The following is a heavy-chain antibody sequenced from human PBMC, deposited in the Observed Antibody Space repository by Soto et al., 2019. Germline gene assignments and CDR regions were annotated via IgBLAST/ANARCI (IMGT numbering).Heavy chain of an antibody. J-gene: IGHJ4*02. CDR2: ISYSGTT. CDR1: GDSVSSGRYF. Sequence: QVQLQASGPGLVKPSQTLSLTCKVSGDSVSSGRYFWSWIRQHPGMALEWIGYISYSGTTYYTPYLRSRVSISIDTSQNQFSLRLDSVTAAETAVYECARGRPMLGAKTFFDYWGQGTPVAVSS. CDR3: ARGRPMLGAKTFFDY. V-gene: IGHV4-31*03. D-gene: IGHD1-26*01.